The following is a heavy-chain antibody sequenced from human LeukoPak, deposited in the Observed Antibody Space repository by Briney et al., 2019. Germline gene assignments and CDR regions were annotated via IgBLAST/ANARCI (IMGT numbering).Heavy chain of an antibody. J-gene: IGHJ3*01. D-gene: IGHD2-15*01. CDR2: INPNTGDT. CDR1: GYPFIDYY. CDR3: ASKGAGHCYDASCMGSFDL. Sequence: ASVKVSCKASGYPFIDYYLHWVRQAPGQGLEWMGCINPNTGDTNSAQNFQGRVIMTRDTSITTAYMELSRLKSDDPALHYCASKGAGHCYDASCMGSFDLWGQGTTVAVSS. V-gene: IGHV1-2*02.